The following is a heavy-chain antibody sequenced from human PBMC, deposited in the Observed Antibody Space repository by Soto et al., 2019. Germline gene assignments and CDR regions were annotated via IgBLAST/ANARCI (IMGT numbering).Heavy chain of an antibody. J-gene: IGHJ6*03. CDR2: ITTSGGNT. D-gene: IGHD2-8*01. Sequence: EVQLLESGGGLVQPGGSLRLSCAASGFTFSTYAMSWVRQAPGKGLEWVSTITTSGGNTYYADSVQGRFTISRDNSKNTPYLQMKSLRGEQTAVYYCAVSYCTNGVCYTNYYYYIDFWGKGTTVTVSS. CDR3: AVSYCTNGVCYTNYYYYIDF. V-gene: IGHV3-23*01. CDR1: GFTFSTYA.